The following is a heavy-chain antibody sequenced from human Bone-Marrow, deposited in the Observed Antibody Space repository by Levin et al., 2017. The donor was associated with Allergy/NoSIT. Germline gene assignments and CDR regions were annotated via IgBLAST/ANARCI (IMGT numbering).Heavy chain of an antibody. D-gene: IGHD1/OR15-1a*01. CDR3: TRRNSSWATFTFDI. CDR1: GASISSSNW. CDR2: IFHSGIA. Sequence: PSETLSLTCAVSGASISSSNWWNWVRQTPGGGLELIGEIFHSGIANYNPSLKSRILISVDNSKNHFSLNLKSVTAADTALYYCTRRNSSWATFTFDIWGHGTMVTVS. J-gene: IGHJ3*02. V-gene: IGHV4-4*02.